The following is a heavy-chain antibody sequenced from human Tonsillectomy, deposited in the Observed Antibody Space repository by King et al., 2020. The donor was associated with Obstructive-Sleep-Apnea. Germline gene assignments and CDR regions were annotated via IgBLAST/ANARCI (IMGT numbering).Heavy chain of an antibody. V-gene: IGHV3-9*01. CDR3: AKDVVVAASYAFDI. J-gene: IGHJ3*02. Sequence: VQLVESGGGLGQPGRSLRLSCAASGFTFDDYAMHWVRQAPGKGLEWVAGIIWNSGSIGYADSVKGRFTISRDNAKNSLYLQMNSLRAEDTALYYCAKDVVVAASYAFDIWGQGTMVTVSS. CDR2: IIWNSGSI. D-gene: IGHD2-15*01. CDR1: GFTFDDYA.